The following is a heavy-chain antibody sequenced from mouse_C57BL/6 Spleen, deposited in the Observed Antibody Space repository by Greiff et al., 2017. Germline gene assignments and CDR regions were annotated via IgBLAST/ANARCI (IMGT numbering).Heavy chain of an antibody. V-gene: IGHV1-64*01. Sequence: QVLLQQPGAELVKPGASVKLSCKASGYTFTSYWMHWVKQRPGQGLEWIGMIHPNSGSTNYNEKFKSKATLTVDKSSSTAYMQLSSLTSEDSAVYYCAKPIYYDYDWFAYWGQGTLVTVSA. CDR1: GYTFTSYW. J-gene: IGHJ3*01. CDR2: IHPNSGST. CDR3: AKPIYYDYDWFAY. D-gene: IGHD2-4*01.